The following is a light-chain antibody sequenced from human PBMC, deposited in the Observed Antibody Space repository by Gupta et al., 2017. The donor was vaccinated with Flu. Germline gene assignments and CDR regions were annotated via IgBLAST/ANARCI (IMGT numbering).Light chain of an antibody. Sequence: QSVLTPPPSVSGAPGQRVTISCTGSTSNIGAGYDVQWYQQLPGTAPKRLIYVNSNRHSGVPDRCSGSKSGTSASLAITGLQAEDEADYYCQSYDSSLSGASYVFGTGTKVTVL. CDR1: TSNIGAGYD. V-gene: IGLV1-40*01. CDR3: QSYDSSLSGASYV. J-gene: IGLJ1*01. CDR2: VNS.